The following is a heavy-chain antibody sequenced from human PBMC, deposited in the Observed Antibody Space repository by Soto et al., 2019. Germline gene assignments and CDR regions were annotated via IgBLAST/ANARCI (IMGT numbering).Heavy chain of an antibody. Sequence: EVQLVESGGGLVQPGGSLRLSCAASGFTFSSYWMSWVRQAPGKGLEWVANIKQDGSEKYYVDSVKGRFTISRDNAKNSLYLQMNSLRAEDTAVYYCARFTWGYLLRLRVFDYWGQGTLVTVSS. V-gene: IGHV3-7*01. CDR2: IKQDGSEK. CDR1: GFTFSSYW. J-gene: IGHJ4*02. CDR3: ARFTWGYLLRLRVFDY. D-gene: IGHD2-15*01.